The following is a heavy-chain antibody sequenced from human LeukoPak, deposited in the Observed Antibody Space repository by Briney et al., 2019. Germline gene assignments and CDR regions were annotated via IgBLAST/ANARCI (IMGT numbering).Heavy chain of an antibody. CDR2: ISGSGGST. CDR3: AKDRGVVRSDY. D-gene: IGHD2-21*01. V-gene: IGHV3-23*01. CDR1: GFTFGSYG. Sequence: GRSLRLSCAASGFTFGSYGMHWVRQAPAKGLEWVSGISGSGGSTYYADSVKGRFTISRDNSKNTLSLQMNSLRADDTAVYYCAKDRGVVRSDYWGQGTLVTVSS. J-gene: IGHJ4*02.